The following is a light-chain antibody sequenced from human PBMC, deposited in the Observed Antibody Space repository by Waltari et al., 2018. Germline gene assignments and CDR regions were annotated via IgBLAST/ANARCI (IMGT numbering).Light chain of an antibody. CDR3: QSFDGRRTL. V-gene: IGLV1-40*01. Sequence: QSVLTQPPSVSAAPGRRVPISCTGDIPNIGAGYDVHWYQQLPETSPKLLIYGNNNRPSGVPDRFSASRSGTSASLAITGLQAEDEADYYCQSFDGRRTLFGGGTKLTVL. J-gene: IGLJ2*01. CDR2: GNN. CDR1: IPNIGAGYD.